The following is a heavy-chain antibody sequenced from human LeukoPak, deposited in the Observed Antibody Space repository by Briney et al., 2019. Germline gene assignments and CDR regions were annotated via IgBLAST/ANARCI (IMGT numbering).Heavy chain of an antibody. V-gene: IGHV4-4*07. CDR3: ARESYSSSTSGLHY. D-gene: IGHD6-6*01. J-gene: IGHJ4*02. Sequence: SETLSLTCTVSGGSISNYYWSWIRQAAGKGLEWIGRIYSSGNTNYNPSLKSRVTMSIDRSKNQFSLKLSSATAADTAVYYCARESYSSSTSGLHYWGQGTLVPVSS. CDR2: IYSSGNT. CDR1: GGSISNYY.